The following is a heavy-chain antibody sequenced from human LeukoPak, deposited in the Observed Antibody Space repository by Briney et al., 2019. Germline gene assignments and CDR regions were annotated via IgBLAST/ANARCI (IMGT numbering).Heavy chain of an antibody. CDR1: GYTLTELS. Sequence: ASVKVSCKVSGYTLTELSMHWVRQAPGKGLEWMGGFDPEDGETIYAQKFQGRVTMTEDTSTDTAYMELSGLRSEDTAVYYCATTSPLYYYDSSGSRPYYFDYWGQGTLVTVSS. CDR2: FDPEDGET. D-gene: IGHD3-22*01. CDR3: ATTSPLYYYDSSGSRPYYFDY. J-gene: IGHJ4*02. V-gene: IGHV1-24*01.